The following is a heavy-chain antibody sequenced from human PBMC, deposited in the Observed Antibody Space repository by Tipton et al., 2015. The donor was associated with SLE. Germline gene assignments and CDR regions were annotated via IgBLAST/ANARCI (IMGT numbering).Heavy chain of an antibody. Sequence: TLSLTCTVSGGSISSYYWSWIREPPGKGLEWIGYIYYSGSTNYNPSLKSRVTISIDTSKNQFSLKLTSVTAAYTAVYYCARAPRRYDSSGYYFLLGPPPDYFDCWVQGTLVTVSS. D-gene: IGHD3-22*01. J-gene: IGHJ4*02. V-gene: IGHV4-59*01. CDR1: GGSISSYY. CDR2: IYYSGST. CDR3: ARAPRRYDSSGYYFLLGPPPDYFDC.